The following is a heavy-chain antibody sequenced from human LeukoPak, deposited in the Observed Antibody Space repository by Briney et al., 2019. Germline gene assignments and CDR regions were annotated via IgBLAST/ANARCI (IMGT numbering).Heavy chain of an antibody. D-gene: IGHD5-24*01. V-gene: IGHV3-33*06. CDR3: AKGGDGYNYFDY. CDR1: GFTFSSYG. Sequence: GGSLRLSCAASGFTFSSYGMHWVRQAPGKGLEWVAVIWYDGSNKYYADSVKGRFTISRDNSKNTLYLQMNSLRAKDTAVYYCAKGGDGYNYFDYWGQGTLVTVSS. J-gene: IGHJ4*02. CDR2: IWYDGSNK.